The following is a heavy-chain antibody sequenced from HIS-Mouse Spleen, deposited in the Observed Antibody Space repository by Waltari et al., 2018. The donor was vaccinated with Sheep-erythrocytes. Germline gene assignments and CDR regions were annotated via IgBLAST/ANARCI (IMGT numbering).Heavy chain of an antibody. D-gene: IGHD2-2*01. CDR1: GFTFSSYS. J-gene: IGHJ3*02. Sequence: EVQLVESGGGLVKPGGSLRLSCAASGFTFSSYSMNWVRQAPGKGLEWVSSISSSSSYIYYADSVKGRFTMSRENAKNSLYLQMNSLRAEDTAVYYCARVMSQDIVVVPAALDAFDIWGQGTMVTVSS. V-gene: IGHV3-21*01. CDR2: ISSSSSYI. CDR3: ARVMSQDIVVVPAALDAFDI.